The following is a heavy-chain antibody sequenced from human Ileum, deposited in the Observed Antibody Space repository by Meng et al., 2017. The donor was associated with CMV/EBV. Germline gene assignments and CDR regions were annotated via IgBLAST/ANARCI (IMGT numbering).Heavy chain of an antibody. V-gene: IGHV3-23*01. J-gene: IGHJ4*02. Sequence: FPNYGMTWVRQAPGKGLEWVASISGSADATYYADSVKSRFTISRDNSKSTVSLQMNSLRAEDTALYYCATRGGGFHDTSGYHSLDFWGQGTLVTVSS. D-gene: IGHD3-22*01. CDR2: ISGSADAT. CDR1: FPNYG. CDR3: ATRGGGFHDTSGYHSLDF.